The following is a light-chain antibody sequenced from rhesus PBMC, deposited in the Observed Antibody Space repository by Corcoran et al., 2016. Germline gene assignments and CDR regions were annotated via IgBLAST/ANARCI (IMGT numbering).Light chain of an antibody. Sequence: QAALTQPPSVSGSPGQSVTISCTGTNNDVGAYDYVSWYQQHPGTAPKLIIYEVSNRPSGVSDRFSGSKSGNTASLTISGLQAEDEADDYGSSCAVTTTYIFGAGTRFTAL. CDR1: NNDVGAYDY. CDR3: SSCAVTTTYI. J-gene: IGLJ1*01. CDR2: EVS. V-gene: IGLV2-23*01.